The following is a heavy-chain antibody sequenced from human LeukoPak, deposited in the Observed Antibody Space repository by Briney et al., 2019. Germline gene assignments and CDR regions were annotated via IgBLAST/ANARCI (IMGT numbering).Heavy chain of an antibody. CDR1: GGSFSSYY. D-gene: IGHD3-10*01. CDR3: ARHSTYGSEVAFDI. CDR2: IYYSGST. Sequence: SETLSLTCTVSGGSFSSYYWSWIRQPPGKGLEWIGYIYYSGSTNYNPSLKSRVTISVDTSKNQFSLKLSSVAAADTAVYYCARHSTYGSEVAFDIWGQGTMVTVSS. V-gene: IGHV4-59*08. J-gene: IGHJ3*02.